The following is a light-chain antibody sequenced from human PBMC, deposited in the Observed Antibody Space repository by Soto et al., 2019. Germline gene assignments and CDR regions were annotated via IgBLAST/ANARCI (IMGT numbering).Light chain of an antibody. CDR1: SSDVGGYKY. J-gene: IGLJ1*01. Sequence: QSALTQPASVSGSPGQSITISCTGTSSDVGGYKYVSWYQQHPGKAPKLMIYEVSNRPSGVANRFSGSKSGNTASLTISMQPADEGADYYCNSKTDRNTSYVFGTGTKVTVL. CDR3: NSKTDRNTSYV. CDR2: EVS. V-gene: IGLV2-14*01.